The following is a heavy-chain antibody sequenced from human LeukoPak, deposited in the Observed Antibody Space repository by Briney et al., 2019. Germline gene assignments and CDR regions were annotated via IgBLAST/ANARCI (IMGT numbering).Heavy chain of an antibody. V-gene: IGHV3-49*04. J-gene: IGHJ4*02. CDR3: TREVERGGSYWGGDS. Sequence: PGGSLRLSCATSGFNFEDYAINWVRQAPGKGLEWVGLITSKAYGGTTERAASVKGRFSISRDESKPIAYLQMNSLKIEDKGVYYCTREVERGGSYWGGDSWGQGTQVTVSS. D-gene: IGHD1-26*01. CDR1: GFNFEDYA. CDR2: ITSKAYGGTT.